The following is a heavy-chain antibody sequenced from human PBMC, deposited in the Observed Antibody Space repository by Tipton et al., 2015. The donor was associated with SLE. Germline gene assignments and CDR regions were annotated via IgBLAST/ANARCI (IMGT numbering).Heavy chain of an antibody. CDR3: ARRGGYSSTRTYYYYMDV. CDR1: RGSFSGYA. D-gene: IGHD6-13*01. J-gene: IGHJ6*03. Sequence: SLRLSCAVSRGSFSGYAWNWIRQAPGKGLEWVANIKEDGSEKYYVDSVKGRFTISRDNAKNSLSLQMNSLRAEDTAVYYCARRGGYSSTRTYYYYMDVWGKGTTVTISS. V-gene: IGHV3-7*01. CDR2: IKEDGSEK.